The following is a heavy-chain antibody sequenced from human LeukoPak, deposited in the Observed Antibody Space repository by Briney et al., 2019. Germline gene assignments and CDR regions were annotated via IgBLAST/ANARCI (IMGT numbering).Heavy chain of an antibody. CDR1: GGSISSSNYY. CDR2: IYYSGST. D-gene: IGHD3-3*01. Sequence: PSETLSLTCTVSGGSISSSNYYWGWIRQPPGKGLEWIGSIYYSGSTYYNPSLQSRVTISVDTSKNQFSLNLSSVTAADTAVYYCARRGPGRSSWFDPWGQGTLVTVSS. V-gene: IGHV4-39*01. CDR3: ARRGPGRSSWFDP. J-gene: IGHJ5*02.